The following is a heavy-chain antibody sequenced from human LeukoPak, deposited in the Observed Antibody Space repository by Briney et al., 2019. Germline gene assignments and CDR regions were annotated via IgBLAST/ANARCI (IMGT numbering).Heavy chain of an antibody. D-gene: IGHD4-11*01. Sequence: ASVKVSCKASGYTFTGYYMHWVRQAPGQGLEWMGRINPNSGGTNYAQKFQGRVTMTRDTSISTAYMELSRLRSDDTAVYYCATLTTVSEWFDPWGQGPLVTVSS. CDR3: ATLTTVSEWFDP. V-gene: IGHV1-2*06. CDR1: GYTFTGYY. CDR2: INPNSGGT. J-gene: IGHJ5*02.